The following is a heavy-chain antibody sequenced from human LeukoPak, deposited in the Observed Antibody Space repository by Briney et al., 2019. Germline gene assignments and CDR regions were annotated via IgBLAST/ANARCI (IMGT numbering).Heavy chain of an antibody. CDR2: IWYDGSNK. CDR1: GFTFRSYG. V-gene: IGHV3-33*01. J-gene: IGHJ4*02. Sequence: GGSLRLSCAASGFTFRSYGMHWVRQAPGKGLEWVAVIWYDGSNKYYADSVKGRFTISRDNSKNTLYLQMNSLRAEDTAVYYCARGGRGGYYFDYWGQGTLVTVSS. CDR3: ARGGRGGYYFDY. D-gene: IGHD3-16*01.